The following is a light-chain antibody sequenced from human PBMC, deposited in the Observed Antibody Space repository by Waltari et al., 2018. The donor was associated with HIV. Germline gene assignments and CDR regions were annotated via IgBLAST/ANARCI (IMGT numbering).Light chain of an antibody. V-gene: IGLV3-21*04. CDR3: QVWDNSGDHYV. CDR2: HDT. J-gene: IGLJ1*01. Sequence: SYVLTQPPSVSVAPGETARIPCGGNNIRSQNVHWYLQRPGQAPVLVIYHDTVRPSGIPERVSGSKSGNTATLTISRVDAGDEADYYFQVWDNSGDHYVFGSGTKVTVL. CDR1: NIRSQN.